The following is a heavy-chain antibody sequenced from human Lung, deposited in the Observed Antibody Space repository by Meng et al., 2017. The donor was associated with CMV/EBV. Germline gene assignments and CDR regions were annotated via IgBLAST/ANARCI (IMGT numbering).Heavy chain of an antibody. D-gene: IGHD3-3*01. V-gene: IGHV4-34*01. CDR2: INHSGST. J-gene: IGHJ4*02. CDR3: ARGRYDFWRGYYRGYFDY. Sequence: SETLSLXCAVYGGSFSGYYWSWIRQPPGKGLEWIGEINHSGSTNYNPSLKSRVTISVDTSKNQFSLKLSSVTAADTAVYYCARGRYDFWRGYYRGYFDYWGQGTLVTVSS. CDR1: GGSFSGYY.